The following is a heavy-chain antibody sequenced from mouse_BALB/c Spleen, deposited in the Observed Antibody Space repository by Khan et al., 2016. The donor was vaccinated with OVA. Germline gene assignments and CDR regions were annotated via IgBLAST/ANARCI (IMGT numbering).Heavy chain of an antibody. Sequence: VQLKESGPGLVALSQSLSITCTISGFSLTNYGIHWVRQPPGKGLEWLVVIWSDGSTTYNSALKSRLTITKDNSKSQVFLKMNSLQTDDTAIYFCARQPYYHYNVMDYWGQGTSVTVSS. CDR2: IWSDGST. CDR1: GFSLTNYG. J-gene: IGHJ4*01. V-gene: IGHV2-6-1*01. CDR3: ARQPYYHYNVMDY. D-gene: IGHD2-10*01.